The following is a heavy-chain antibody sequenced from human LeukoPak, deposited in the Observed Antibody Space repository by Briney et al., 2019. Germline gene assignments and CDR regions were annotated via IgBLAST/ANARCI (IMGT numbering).Heavy chain of an antibody. CDR1: GNSISSGYY. J-gene: IGHJ5*02. CDR3: ASLTTGLLWFDP. D-gene: IGHD1-1*01. Sequence: SETLSLTCAVSGNSISSGYYWGWIRQPPGKGLEWIGSIYHSGSTYYNPSLKSRVTISVDTSKNQFSLKLSSVTAADTAVYYCASLTTGLLWFDPWGQGTLVTVSS. V-gene: IGHV4-38-2*01. CDR2: IYHSGST.